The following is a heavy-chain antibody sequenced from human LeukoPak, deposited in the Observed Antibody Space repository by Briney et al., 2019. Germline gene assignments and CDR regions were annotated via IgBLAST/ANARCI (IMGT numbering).Heavy chain of an antibody. CDR1: GGSISSSSYY. Sequence: KASETLSLTCTVSGGSISSSSYYWGWIRQPPGRGLDWIGTNYYAGGTYYNPSLKSRVTISVDTSKNQFSLRLCSVTAADTAVYYCARGFGESEYYYYGMDVWGQGTTVTVSS. D-gene: IGHD3-10*01. CDR3: ARGFGESEYYYYGMDV. J-gene: IGHJ6*02. V-gene: IGHV4-39*01. CDR2: NYYAGGT.